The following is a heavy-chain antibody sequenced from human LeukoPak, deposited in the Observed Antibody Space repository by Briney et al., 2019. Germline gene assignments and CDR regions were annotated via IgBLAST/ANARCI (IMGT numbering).Heavy chain of an antibody. J-gene: IGHJ6*03. CDR1: GGTFSSYA. D-gene: IGHD6-19*01. CDR3: ARDKSSGWYPSYYYYYMDV. CDR2: IIPIFGTA. Sequence: SVKVSCKASGGTFSSYAISWVRQAPGQGLEWMGGIIPIFGTANYAQKFQGRVTITADESTSTAYMGLSSLRSEDTAVYYCARDKSSGWYPSYYYYYMDVWGKGTTVTVSS. V-gene: IGHV1-69*13.